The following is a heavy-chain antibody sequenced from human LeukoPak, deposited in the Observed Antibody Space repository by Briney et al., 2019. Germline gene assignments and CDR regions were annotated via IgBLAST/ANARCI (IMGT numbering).Heavy chain of an antibody. CDR2: SNHSGSS. CDR3: ARSPYGGNPFFDY. J-gene: IGHJ4*02. V-gene: IGHV4-34*01. D-gene: IGHD4-23*01. CDR1: GGSFSRYS. Sequence: PSETLSLTCAVYGGSFSRYSWSWVRQPPGKGLEWIGESNHSGSSRYNPSLKSRVTISVDRSKNQFSLKLSSVTAADTAVYYCARSPYGGNPFFDYWGQGTLVTVSS.